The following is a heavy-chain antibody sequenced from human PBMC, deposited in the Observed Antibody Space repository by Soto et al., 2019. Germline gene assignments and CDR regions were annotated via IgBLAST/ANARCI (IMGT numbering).Heavy chain of an antibody. V-gene: IGHV3-15*01. CDR3: TTVDDYIWGSYRPHRGL. CDR1: GFTFSNAW. CDR2: IKSKTDGGTT. J-gene: IGHJ4*02. Sequence: GGSLRLSCAASGFTFSNAWMSWVRQAPGKGLEWVGRIKSKTDGGTTDYAAPVKGRFTISRDDSKNTLYLQMNSLKTEDTAVYYCTTVDDYIWGSYRPHRGLWGQGTLVTVSS. D-gene: IGHD3-16*02.